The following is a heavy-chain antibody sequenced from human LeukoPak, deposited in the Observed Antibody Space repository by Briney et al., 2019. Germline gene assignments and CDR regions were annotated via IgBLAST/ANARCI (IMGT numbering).Heavy chain of an antibody. CDR1: GGSVSSGSYC. D-gene: IGHD5-12*01. J-gene: IGHJ4*02. CDR2: IYYSGST. CDR3: ARERGYSGYDPFDY. Sequence: SETLSLTCTVSGGSVSSGSYCWSWIRQPPGKGLEWFGYIYYSGSTNYNPSLKSRVTISVDTSKNQFSLKLSSVTAADTAVYYCARERGYSGYDPFDYWGQGTLVTVSS. V-gene: IGHV4-61*01.